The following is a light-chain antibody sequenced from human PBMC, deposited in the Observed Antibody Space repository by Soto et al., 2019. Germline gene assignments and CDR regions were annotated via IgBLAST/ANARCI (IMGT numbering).Light chain of an antibody. J-gene: IGLJ1*01. Sequence: QSVLTQPRSVSGSPGQSVTISCTGTSSDVGGHNFVSWYQQYPGKAPKLIIYDVTKGPSGVPDRFSGSKSGNTAPLTISGLQTDDEADYYCCSYAGSYTHVFGTGTKVTVL. CDR1: SSDVGGHNF. CDR2: DVT. CDR3: CSYAGSYTHV. V-gene: IGLV2-11*01.